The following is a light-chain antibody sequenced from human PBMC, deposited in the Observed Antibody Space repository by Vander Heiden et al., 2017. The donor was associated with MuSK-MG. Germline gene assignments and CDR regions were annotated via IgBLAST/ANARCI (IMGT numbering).Light chain of an antibody. J-gene: IGKJ1*01. CDR2: AAS. V-gene: IGKV3-15*01. CDR1: QSVTVN. CDR3: QQYNNWPPWT. Sequence: EIVMTQSPATLSVSPGERATLSCRASQSVTVNLAWYQQKPGQAPRLLIYAASTRATGVPARFSGYGYGTEFTLTISSRQSEDFAVYYCQQYNNWPPWTFGQGTKVEIK.